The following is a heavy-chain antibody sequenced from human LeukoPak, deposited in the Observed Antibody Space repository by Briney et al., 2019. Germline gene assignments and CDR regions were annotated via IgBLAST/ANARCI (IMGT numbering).Heavy chain of an antibody. CDR3: ARFYVPAANYYYYYYMDV. CDR2: IYYSGST. CDR1: GGSISSYY. Sequence: PSETLSLTYTVSGGSISSYYWSWIRQPPGKGLEWIGYIYYSGSTNYNPSLKSRVTISVDTSKNQFSLKLSSVTAADTAVYYCARFYVPAANYYYYYYMDVWGKGTTVTVSS. V-gene: IGHV4-59*01. D-gene: IGHD2-2*01. J-gene: IGHJ6*03.